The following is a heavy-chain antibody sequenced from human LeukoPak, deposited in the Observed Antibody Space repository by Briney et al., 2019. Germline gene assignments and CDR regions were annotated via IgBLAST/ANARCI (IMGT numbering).Heavy chain of an antibody. V-gene: IGHV3-21*01. CDR3: ARDLKTGSNWSDP. Sequence: GGSLRLSCAASGFTFSSYSMNWVRQAPGKGLEWVSSISSSSSYIYYADSVKGRFTISRDNAKNSLYLQMNSLRAEDTAVYYCARDLKTGSNWSDPWGQGTLVTVSS. J-gene: IGHJ5*02. CDR2: ISSSSSYI. CDR1: GFTFSSYS.